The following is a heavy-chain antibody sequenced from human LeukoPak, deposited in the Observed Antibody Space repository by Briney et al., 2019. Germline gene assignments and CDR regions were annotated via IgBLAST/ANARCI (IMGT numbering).Heavy chain of an antibody. CDR2: INHSGST. CDR1: GGSFSGYY. Sequence: SETLSLTCAVYGGSFSGYYWSWIRQPPGKGLEWIGEINHSGSTNYNPSLKSRVTISVDTSKNQFSLKLSSVTAADTAVYYCARRRRPRLYGSGDEDYWGQGTLVTVSS. CDR3: ARRRRPRLYGSGDEDY. J-gene: IGHJ4*02. V-gene: IGHV4-34*01. D-gene: IGHD3-10*01.